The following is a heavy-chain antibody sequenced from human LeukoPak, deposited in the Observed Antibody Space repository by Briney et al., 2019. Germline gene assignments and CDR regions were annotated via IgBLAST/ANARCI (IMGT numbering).Heavy chain of an antibody. D-gene: IGHD6-13*01. CDR1: GYTFSDYY. V-gene: IGHV1-2*02. CDR2: INPNSGGT. CDR3: MREVGSINWYAY. Sequence: ASVKGSCKASGYTFSDYYMHWVRQAPGQGLEWIGWINPNSGGTKYAQKFQGRVTMTRDTSISTAYIEVSMLRSDDTAVYYCMREVGSINWYAYWGQGTLVTVSS. J-gene: IGHJ5*01.